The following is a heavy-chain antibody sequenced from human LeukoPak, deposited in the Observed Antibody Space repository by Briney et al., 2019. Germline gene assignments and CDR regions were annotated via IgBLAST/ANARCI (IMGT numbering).Heavy chain of an antibody. CDR2: IYYDGSTK. J-gene: IGHJ6*02. D-gene: IGHD6-19*01. CDR3: VKDTKSRSLPGIAVAGTSNYYGMDV. Sequence: PGGSLRLSCVASGFSFNNYGFHWVRKAPGKGLECVADIYYDGSTKYYGDSVKGRFTISRDNSKNTLYLQMSSLRAEDTAVYYCVKDTKSRSLPGIAVAGTSNYYGMDVWGQGTTVTVSS. V-gene: IGHV3-30*02. CDR1: GFSFNNYG.